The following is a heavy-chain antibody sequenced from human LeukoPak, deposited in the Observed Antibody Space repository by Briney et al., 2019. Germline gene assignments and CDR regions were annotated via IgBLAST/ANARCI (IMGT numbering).Heavy chain of an antibody. V-gene: IGHV3-30*18. J-gene: IGHJ4*02. CDR1: GFTFSSYG. CDR3: AKDVGRAAEDY. D-gene: IGHD6-13*01. CDR2: ISYDGSNK. Sequence: QSAGSLRLSCAASGFTFSSYGMHWVRQAPGKGLEWVAVISYDGSNKYYADSVKGRFTISRDNSKNTLYLQMNSLRAEDTAVYYCAKDVGRAAEDYWGQGTLVTVSS.